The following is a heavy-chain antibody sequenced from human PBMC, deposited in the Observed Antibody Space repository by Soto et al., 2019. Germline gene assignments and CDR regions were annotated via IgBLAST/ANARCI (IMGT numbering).Heavy chain of an antibody. Sequence: EVQLVESGGGLVQPGGSLRLSCAASGFTFSSYSMNWVRQAPGKGLEWVSYISSSSSTIYYADSVKGRFTISRDNAKNSLYLQMNSQRAEDTAVYYCARSLGIAAAGDAEYFQHWGQGTLVTVSS. J-gene: IGHJ1*01. D-gene: IGHD6-13*01. CDR1: GFTFSSYS. V-gene: IGHV3-48*01. CDR2: ISSSSSTI. CDR3: ARSLGIAAAGDAEYFQH.